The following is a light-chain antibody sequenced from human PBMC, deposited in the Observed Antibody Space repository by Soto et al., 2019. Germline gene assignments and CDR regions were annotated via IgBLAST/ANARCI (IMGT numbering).Light chain of an antibody. V-gene: IGKV3-20*01. CDR1: QSVSSSY. J-gene: IGKJ1*01. CDR2: GAS. CDR3: QQYGNSRGT. Sequence: DIVLTQSPGTLSLSTGDRATLSCRASQSVSSSYLAWYQQKPGRAPRLLIYGASSRATGIPDRFSGSGSGTDFTLTISGLEPEDFAVYYCQQYGNSRGTFGQGTKVDIK.